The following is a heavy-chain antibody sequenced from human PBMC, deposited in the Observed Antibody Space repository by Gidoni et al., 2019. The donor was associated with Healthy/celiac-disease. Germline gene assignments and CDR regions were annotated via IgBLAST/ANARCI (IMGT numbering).Heavy chain of an antibody. Sequence: EVQLVESGGGMVKPGGSLRLSCAASGFTFSSYSMNWVRQAPGKGLEWVSSISSSSSYIYYADSVKGRFTISRDNAKNSLYLQMNSLRAEDTAVYYCAREGGPGSYGTWYFDLWGRGTLVTVSS. CDR2: ISSSSSYI. CDR1: GFTFSSYS. J-gene: IGHJ2*01. D-gene: IGHD5-18*01. V-gene: IGHV3-21*01. CDR3: AREGGPGSYGTWYFDL.